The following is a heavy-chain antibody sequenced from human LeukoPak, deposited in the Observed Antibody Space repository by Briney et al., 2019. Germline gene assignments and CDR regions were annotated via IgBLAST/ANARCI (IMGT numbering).Heavy chain of an antibody. V-gene: IGHV4-31*03. D-gene: IGHD3-10*01. CDR1: GGSISSGGYY. J-gene: IGHJ6*02. CDR2: IYYSGST. CDR3: ARYYYGSGSCGMDV. Sequence: SGTLSLTCTVSGGSISSGGYYWSWIRQHPGKGLEWIGYIYYSGSTYYNPSLKSRVTISVDTSKNQFSLKLSSVTAADTAVYYCARYYYGSGSCGMDVWGQGTTVTVSS.